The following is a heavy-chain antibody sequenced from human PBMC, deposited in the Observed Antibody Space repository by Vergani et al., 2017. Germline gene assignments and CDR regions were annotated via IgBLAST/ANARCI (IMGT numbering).Heavy chain of an antibody. CDR2: TWYDGNNK. J-gene: IGHJ5*02. CDR1: GFTFNQYG. V-gene: IGHV3-33*01. Sequence: QVQLVESGGGVVQPGRSLRLSCAASGFTFNQYGMHWVRHAPGKGLEWVAVTWYDGNNKQYADSVKGRFTISRDNSKSTMYLQMNSLRDEDTGVYYCARDLRLLYNRFDPWGQGTRVTVSS. CDR3: ARDLRLLYNRFDP. D-gene: IGHD1-14*01.